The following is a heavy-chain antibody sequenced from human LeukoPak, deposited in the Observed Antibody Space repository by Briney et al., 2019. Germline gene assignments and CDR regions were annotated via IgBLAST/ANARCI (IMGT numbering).Heavy chain of an antibody. Sequence: GGSLRLSCAASGFTFSSYAMSWVRQAPGKGLEWVSAISGGGGSTYYADSVKGRFTISRDNSKNTLYLQMNSLRAEDTAVCYCAKNRLLLDYFDYWGQGTLVTVSS. V-gene: IGHV3-23*01. D-gene: IGHD2-2*01. CDR3: AKNRLLLDYFDY. CDR1: GFTFSSYA. J-gene: IGHJ4*02. CDR2: ISGGGGST.